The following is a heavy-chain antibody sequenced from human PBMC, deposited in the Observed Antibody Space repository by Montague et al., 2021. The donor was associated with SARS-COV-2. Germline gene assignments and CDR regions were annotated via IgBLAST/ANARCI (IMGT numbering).Heavy chain of an antibody. Sequence: TLSLTCTVSGGSISSGSYYWNWIRQPAGKGLEWIGRIYTSGSTNYNPSLKSRVTISVDTSKNQFSLKLSSVTAADTAVYYCARGFRQLVLFDYHYYGMDVWGQGTTVTVSS. CDR2: IYTSGST. D-gene: IGHD6-13*01. J-gene: IGHJ6*02. CDR1: GGSISSGSYY. CDR3: ARGFRQLVLFDYHYYGMDV. V-gene: IGHV4-61*02.